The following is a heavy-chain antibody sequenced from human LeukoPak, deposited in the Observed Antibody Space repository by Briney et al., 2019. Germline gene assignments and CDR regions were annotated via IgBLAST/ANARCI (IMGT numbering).Heavy chain of an antibody. J-gene: IGHJ4*02. CDR1: GGSISSGSYY. D-gene: IGHD6-19*01. CDR3: AREEQWLGNDY. Sequence: SETLSLTCTVSGGSISSGSYYWRWIRQPAGKGLEWIGRIYTSGSTNYNPSLKSRVTISVDTSKNQFSLKLSSVTAADTAVYNCAREEQWLGNDYWGQGTLVTVSS. CDR2: IYTSGST. V-gene: IGHV4-61*02.